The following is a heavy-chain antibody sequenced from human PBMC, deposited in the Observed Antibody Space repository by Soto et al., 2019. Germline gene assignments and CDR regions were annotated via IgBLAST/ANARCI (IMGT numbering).Heavy chain of an antibody. CDR1: GYTFTSYY. Sequence: ASVKVSCKASGYTFTSYYMHWVRQAPGQGLEWMGIINPSGGSTSYAQKFQGRVTMTRDTSTSTVYMELSSLRSEDTAVYYCASHMADFWSGYLQNNYYYYYMDVWGKGTTVTVSS. J-gene: IGHJ6*03. CDR2: INPSGGST. CDR3: ASHMADFWSGYLQNNYYYYYMDV. V-gene: IGHV1-46*03. D-gene: IGHD3-3*01.